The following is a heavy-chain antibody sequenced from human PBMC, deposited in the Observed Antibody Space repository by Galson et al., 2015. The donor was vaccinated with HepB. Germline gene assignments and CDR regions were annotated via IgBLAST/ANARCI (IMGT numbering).Heavy chain of an antibody. V-gene: IGHV6-1*01. CDR1: GDSVSNNIAA. D-gene: IGHD6-19*01. CDR3: TRSMAGSDA. J-gene: IGHJ5*02. Sequence: CAISGDSVSNNIAAWNWIRQSPSRGLEWLGRTYYRSKWYNDYAVSVKSRITINPDTSRNQFSLQLNSVTPEDTAVYFCTRSMAGSDAWGQGTLVTVSS. CDR2: TYYRSKWYN.